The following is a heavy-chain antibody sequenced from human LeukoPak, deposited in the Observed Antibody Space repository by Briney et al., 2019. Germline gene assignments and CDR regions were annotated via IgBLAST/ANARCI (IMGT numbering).Heavy chain of an antibody. CDR1: GGTFSSYA. CDR3: ARGTRRGAVAGLGY. D-gene: IGHD6-19*01. J-gene: IGHJ4*02. CDR2: IIPIFGTA. V-gene: IGHV1-69*05. Sequence: GSSVKVSCKASGGTFSSYAISWVRQAPGQGLGWRGGIIPIFGTANYAQKFQGRVTITTDESTSTAYMELSSLRSEDTAVYYCARGTRRGAVAGLGYWGQGTLVTVSS.